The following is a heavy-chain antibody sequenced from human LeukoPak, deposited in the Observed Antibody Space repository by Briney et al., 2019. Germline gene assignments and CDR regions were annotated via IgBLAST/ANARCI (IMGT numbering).Heavy chain of an antibody. D-gene: IGHD3-10*01. CDR3: AKGLLLWFGELSIFDY. CDR2: ISGSGGST. Sequence: GGSLRLSCAASGFTFSSYAMSWVRQAPGKGLEWVSAISGSGGSTYYADSVKGLFTISRDNSKNTLYLQMNSLRAEDTAVYYCAKGLLLWFGELSIFDYWGQGTLVTVSS. CDR1: GFTFSSYA. V-gene: IGHV3-23*01. J-gene: IGHJ4*02.